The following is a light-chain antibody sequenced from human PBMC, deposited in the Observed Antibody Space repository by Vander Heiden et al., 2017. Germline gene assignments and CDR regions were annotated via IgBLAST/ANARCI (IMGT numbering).Light chain of an antibody. CDR2: RNN. CDR1: SSNIGTNY. Sequence: QSVLTQPPSASGTPGQRVTISCSGSSSNIGTNYVYWYQQLPGTAPNLLIYRNNQRPSGVPDRFSGSKSGTSASLAISGLRSEDEAYYYCAAWDVSLSGHWVFGGGTKLTVL. CDR3: AAWDVSLSGHWV. J-gene: IGLJ3*02. V-gene: IGLV1-47*01.